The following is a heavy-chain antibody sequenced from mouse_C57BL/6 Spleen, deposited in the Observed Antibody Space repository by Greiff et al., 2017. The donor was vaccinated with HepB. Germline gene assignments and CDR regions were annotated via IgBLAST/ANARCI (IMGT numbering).Heavy chain of an antibody. J-gene: IGHJ3*01. D-gene: IGHD2-4*01. CDR3: ARHVDYDGGFAY. V-gene: IGHV5-12*01. Sequence: EVKVVESGGGLVQPGGSLKLSCAASGFTFSDYYMYWVRQTPEKRLEWVAYISNGGGSTYYPDTVKGRFTISRDNAKNTLYLQMSRLKSEDTAMYYCARHVDYDGGFAYWGQGTLVTVSA. CDR1: GFTFSDYY. CDR2: ISNGGGST.